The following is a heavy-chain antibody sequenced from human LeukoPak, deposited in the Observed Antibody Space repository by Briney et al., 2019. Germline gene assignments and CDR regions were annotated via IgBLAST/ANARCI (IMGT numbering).Heavy chain of an antibody. Sequence: GGSLRLSCAVSGFTIRTYWMHWVRQVPGEGLVWVSRTNEDGRITNYADSVRGRFTISRDNAKNTLYLQMNSLRAEDSAVYYCGRDLGGRSGYWGQGALVTVSS. CDR2: TNEDGRIT. D-gene: IGHD1-26*01. V-gene: IGHV3-74*01. CDR3: GRDLGGRSGY. CDR1: GFTIRTYW. J-gene: IGHJ4*02.